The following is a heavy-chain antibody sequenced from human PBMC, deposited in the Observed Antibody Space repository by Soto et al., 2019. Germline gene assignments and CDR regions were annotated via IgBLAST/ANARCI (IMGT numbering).Heavy chain of an antibody. CDR2: VIPYVGTA. J-gene: IGHJ6*02. CDR3: ARVRISFRRRGGHYYEDGVDV. CDR1: GGTFSTYS. V-gene: IGHV1-69*01. D-gene: IGHD3-3*01. Sequence: EQLVQSGAEVKKPGSSVKVSCEASGGTFSTYSISWVRQAPGHVLEWMGGVIPYVGTANHAKKFQGRVTLTVEASTDTANMELRSLRSEDTALYYCARVRISFRRRGGHYYEDGVDVWGQATRVTVSS.